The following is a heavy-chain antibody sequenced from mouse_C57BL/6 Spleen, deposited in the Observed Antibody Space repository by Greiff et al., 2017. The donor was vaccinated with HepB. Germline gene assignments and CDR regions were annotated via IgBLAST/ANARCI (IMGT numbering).Heavy chain of an antibody. CDR3: ARVYYGNYFDD. J-gene: IGHJ2*01. CDR1: GYTFTSYD. CDR2: IYPRDGST. V-gene: IGHV1-85*01. D-gene: IGHD2-1*01. Sequence: QVQLKESGPELVKPGASVKLSCKASGYTFTSYDINWVQQRPGQGLEWIGWIYPRDGSTKYNEKFKGKATLTVDTSSSTAYMELHSLTSEDSAVYFCARVYYGNYFDDWGQGTTLTGSS.